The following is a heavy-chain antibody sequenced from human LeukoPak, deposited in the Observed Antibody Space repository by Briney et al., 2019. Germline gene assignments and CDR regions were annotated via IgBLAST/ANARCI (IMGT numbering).Heavy chain of an antibody. D-gene: IGHD4-17*01. J-gene: IGHJ4*02. Sequence: SETLSLTCTVSGGSISSSSYYWGWIRQPPGKGLEWIGSIYYSGSTYYNSSLKSRVTISVDTSKNQFSLKLYSVTAADTAVYYCARDGSGDYFSSIDYWGQGSLVTVSS. V-gene: IGHV4-39*07. CDR2: IYYSGST. CDR1: GGSISSSSYY. CDR3: ARDGSGDYFSSIDY.